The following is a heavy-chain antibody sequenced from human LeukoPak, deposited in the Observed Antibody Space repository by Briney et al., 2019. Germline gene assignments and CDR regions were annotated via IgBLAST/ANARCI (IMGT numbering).Heavy chain of an antibody. CDR1: GFTFSSYW. J-gene: IGHJ4*02. CDR2: INSDGTRT. Sequence: GGSLRLSCVASGFTFSSYWMHWVRQAPGKGLVWVSRINSDGTRTNYADSVKGRFTISRDNAKNTLYLQMNSLRAEDTAVYYCARVAWGYDYWGQGTLVTVSS. D-gene: IGHD7-27*01. CDR3: ARVAWGYDY. V-gene: IGHV3-74*01.